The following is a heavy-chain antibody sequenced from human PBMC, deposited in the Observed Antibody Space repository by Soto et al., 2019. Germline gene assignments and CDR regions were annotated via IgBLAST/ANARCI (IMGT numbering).Heavy chain of an antibody. J-gene: IGHJ4*02. V-gene: IGHV3-23*01. CDR1: GFNFGSYA. CDR3: VKGKESGYRGAFDS. D-gene: IGHD5-18*01. Sequence: GGSLSLSSAASGFNFGSYAMGWVRQAPGKGLEWVSGVSGSGGSPYYADSVKGRLTISKDKSKNTLYLDLNNLRPEDTAVYFCVKGKESGYRGAFDSWGQGTIVTVSS. CDR2: VSGSGGSP.